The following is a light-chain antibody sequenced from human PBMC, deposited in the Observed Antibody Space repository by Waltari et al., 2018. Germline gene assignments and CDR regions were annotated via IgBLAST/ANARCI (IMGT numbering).Light chain of an antibody. V-gene: IGKV3-15*01. CDR3: QQYKIWPPWT. Sequence: EIVMTQSPATLSVAPGDRATLSCRASQSVRSNLAWYQQKPGQAPRLLIYGASTRATGIPARFSGSGSGTEFTLTISSLQSEDFAVYYCQQYKIWPPWTFGQGTKVEIK. CDR2: GAS. J-gene: IGKJ1*01. CDR1: QSVRSN.